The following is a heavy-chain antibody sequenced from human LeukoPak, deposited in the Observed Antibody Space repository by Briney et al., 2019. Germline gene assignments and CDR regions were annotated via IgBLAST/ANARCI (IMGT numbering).Heavy chain of an antibody. V-gene: IGHV3-33*01. CDR3: ARETPWDYEAGGFDY. Sequence: GRSLRLSCAASGFTFSSYGMHWVRQAPGKGLEWVAVIWYDGSNKYYADSVKGRFTISRDNSKNTLYLQMNSLRAEDTAVYYCARETPWDYEAGGFDYWGQGTLVTVSS. D-gene: IGHD3-16*01. J-gene: IGHJ4*02. CDR1: GFTFSSYG. CDR2: IWYDGSNK.